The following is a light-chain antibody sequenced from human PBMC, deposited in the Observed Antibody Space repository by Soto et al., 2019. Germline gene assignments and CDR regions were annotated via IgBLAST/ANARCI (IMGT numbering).Light chain of an antibody. V-gene: IGKV3-20*01. CDR2: GAS. CDR1: QSVSSSY. CDR3: QQYGRSGT. Sequence: EIALTQSPGTLSLSPVERATLSCRASQSVSSSYLAWYQQKPGQAPRLLIYGASSRATGIPDRFSGSGSGTDFTLTISRLEPEDFAVYYCQQYGRSGTFGQGTKVDIK. J-gene: IGKJ1*01.